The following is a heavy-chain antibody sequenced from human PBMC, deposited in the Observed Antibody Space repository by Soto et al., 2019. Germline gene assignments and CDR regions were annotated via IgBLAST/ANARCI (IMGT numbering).Heavy chain of an antibody. CDR3: ARHREYSDLRPDY. CDR1: GFSFSRHA. CDR2: IGSGGNP. V-gene: IGHV3-23*01. Sequence: EVQLLQSGGGLVQPGGSLRLSCAVSGFSFSRHAMSWARQAPGKGLEWVSGIGSGGNPYYTDSVKGRLNNSRESTNNTVYLQINNLRAEDTAVYYCARHREYSDLRPDYWGQGVLVTVSS. J-gene: IGHJ4*02. D-gene: IGHD1-26*01.